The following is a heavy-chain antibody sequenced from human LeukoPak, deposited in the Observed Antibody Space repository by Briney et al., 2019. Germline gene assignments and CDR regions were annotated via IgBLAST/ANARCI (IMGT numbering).Heavy chain of an antibody. J-gene: IGHJ4*02. CDR3: KRAGGYDNFPDY. CDR2: IRSKVHDWTP. D-gene: IGHD5-12*01. V-gene: IGHV3-49*04. Sequence: PGGSLRLSCTTSGFTFGEYGFNWVRQAPGKGLEWVGFIRSKVHDWTPQYAASVRGGFTISRDDSKGIAYLEMSSLITEDTAVYFCKRAGGYDNFPDYWGQGTPVTVSS. CDR1: GFTFGEYG.